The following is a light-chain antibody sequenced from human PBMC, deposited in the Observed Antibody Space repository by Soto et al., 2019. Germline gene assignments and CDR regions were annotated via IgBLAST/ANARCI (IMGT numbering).Light chain of an antibody. CDR2: GAW. V-gene: IGKV1-33*01. Sequence: DIQLTQSTSSLSASVGDRVTITCQPSQDITNFLNWYQQKPGKAPRLLIAGAWKLETGVPSRFSGSRSGTDYTLTIGSLQPEDIATYYCQHYANLTYTFGQGTKLEIK. CDR3: QHYANLTYT. CDR1: QDITNF. J-gene: IGKJ2*01.